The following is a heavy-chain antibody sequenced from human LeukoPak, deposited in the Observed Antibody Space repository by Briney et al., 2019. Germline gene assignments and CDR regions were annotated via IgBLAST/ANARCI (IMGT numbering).Heavy chain of an antibody. V-gene: IGHV1-18*01. Sequence: ASVKVSCKASGYTFTSYGISWVRQAPGQGLEWMGWISAYNGNTNYAQKLQGRVTMTTDTSTSTAYMELRSLRSDDTAVYYCARDPAIDCSSTSCSPRGFDPWGQGTLVTVSS. CDR3: ARDPAIDCSSTSCSPRGFDP. J-gene: IGHJ5*02. CDR2: ISAYNGNT. CDR1: GYTFTSYG. D-gene: IGHD2-2*01.